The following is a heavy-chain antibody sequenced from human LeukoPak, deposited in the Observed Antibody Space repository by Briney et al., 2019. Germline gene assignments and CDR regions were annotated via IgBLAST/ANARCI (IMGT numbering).Heavy chain of an antibody. J-gene: IGHJ4*02. CDR2: IYHSGST. CDR3: ARVKWYCSSTSCLYYFDY. V-gene: IGHV4-4*02. D-gene: IGHD2-2*01. CDR1: GGSISSSNW. Sequence: PSETLSLTCAVSGGSISSSNWWSWVRQPPGKGLEWIGEIYHSGSTNYNPSLKSRATISVDKSKNQFSLKLSSVTAADTAVYYCARVKWYCSSTSCLYYFDYWGQGTLVTVSS.